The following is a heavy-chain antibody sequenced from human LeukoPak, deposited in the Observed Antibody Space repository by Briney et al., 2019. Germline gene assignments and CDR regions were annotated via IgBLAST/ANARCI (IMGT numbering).Heavy chain of an antibody. D-gene: IGHD1-26*01. CDR1: GYIFTDYH. Sequence: ASVKVSCKASGYIFTDYHVHWVRQAPGQGLEWMGWINPNSGATNIAQKFQGRVTLTRDTSITTAYMDLSRLKSDDTALYCGTESFDYWGQGTLVTVSS. V-gene: IGHV1-2*02. J-gene: IGHJ4*02. CDR2: INPNSGAT. CDR3: TESFDY.